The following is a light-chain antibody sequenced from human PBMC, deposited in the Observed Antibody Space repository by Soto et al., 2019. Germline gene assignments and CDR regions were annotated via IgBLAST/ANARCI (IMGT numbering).Light chain of an antibody. J-gene: IGKJ2*01. Sequence: EIVLTQSPGTLSLSPGERATLSCRASQSVSSSYLAWYQQKPGQAPRLLIYGASSRATGIPDRFSGSGSGSDVTLTISRLEPEDFAVYYCQQYCSSPRTFGQGTKLEIK. CDR1: QSVSSSY. CDR3: QQYCSSPRT. CDR2: GAS. V-gene: IGKV3-20*01.